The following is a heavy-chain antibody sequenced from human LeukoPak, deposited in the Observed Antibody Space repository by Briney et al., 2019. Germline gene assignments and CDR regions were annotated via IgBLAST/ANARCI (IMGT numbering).Heavy chain of an antibody. CDR3: ARFPGYSYGQRYFDY. J-gene: IGHJ4*02. CDR1: GFTFSSYW. CDR2: INSDGSST. D-gene: IGHD5-18*01. Sequence: PGGSLRLSCAASGFTFSSYWMHWVRQAPGKGLVWVSRINSDGSSTSYADSVKGRFTISRDNANNTLYLQMNSLRAEDTAVYYCARFPGYSYGQRYFDYWGQGTLVTVSS. V-gene: IGHV3-74*01.